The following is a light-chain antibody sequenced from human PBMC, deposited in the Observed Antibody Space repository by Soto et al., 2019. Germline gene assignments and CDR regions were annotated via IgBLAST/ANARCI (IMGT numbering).Light chain of an antibody. Sequence: QSVLTQPASVSGTLGQSITISCTGTSSDVGGYNYVSWYQQHPDKAPKLIISEVSDRPSGVSHRFSGSKTGNTASLTISGLLAEDEADYYCCSYAGSFTYVFGTGTKVTVL. CDR2: EVS. J-gene: IGLJ1*01. CDR3: CSYAGSFTYV. V-gene: IGLV2-14*01. CDR1: SSDVGGYNY.